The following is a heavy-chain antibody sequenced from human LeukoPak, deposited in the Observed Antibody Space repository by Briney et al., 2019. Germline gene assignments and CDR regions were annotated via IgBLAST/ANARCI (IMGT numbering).Heavy chain of an antibody. CDR2: IGTAGDT. J-gene: IGHJ4*02. CDR1: GFTFSSYD. CDR3: AGGPDNSGWYNFDF. D-gene: IGHD6-19*01. Sequence: PGGSLRLSCAASGFTFSSYDMHWVRQATGKGLEWVSAIGTAGDTYYPGSVKGRFTISRENAKNSLYLQMNSLRAGDTAVYYCAGGPDNSGWYNFDFWGQGTLVTVSS. V-gene: IGHV3-13*04.